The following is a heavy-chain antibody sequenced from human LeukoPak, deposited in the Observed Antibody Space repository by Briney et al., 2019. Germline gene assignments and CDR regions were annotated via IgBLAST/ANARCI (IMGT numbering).Heavy chain of an antibody. CDR3: AKPQAAEYYYMDV. V-gene: IGHV3-23*01. CDR1: GFTFSSYA. J-gene: IGHJ6*03. Sequence: GGFLRLSCAASGFTFSSYAMSWVRQAPGKGLEWVSAISGSGGSTYYADSVEGRFTISRDNSKNTLYLQMNSLRAEDTAVYYCAKPQAAEYYYMDVWGKGTTVTVSS. CDR2: ISGSGGST. D-gene: IGHD6-13*01.